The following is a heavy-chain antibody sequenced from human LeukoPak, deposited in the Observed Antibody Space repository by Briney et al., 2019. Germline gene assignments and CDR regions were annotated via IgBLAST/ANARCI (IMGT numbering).Heavy chain of an antibody. J-gene: IGHJ4*02. Sequence: GGSLRLSCVASGFTFSSYWMHWVRQDPRKGLVWVSRINGDGRNINYADSVRGRFTISRDNAKNTLYLQMNTLRVEDTAVYYCAKDRAADSGTRRGIDYWGQGTLVTVSS. CDR3: AKDRAADSGTRRGIDY. CDR1: GFTFSSYW. V-gene: IGHV3-74*01. CDR2: INGDGRNI. D-gene: IGHD3-10*01.